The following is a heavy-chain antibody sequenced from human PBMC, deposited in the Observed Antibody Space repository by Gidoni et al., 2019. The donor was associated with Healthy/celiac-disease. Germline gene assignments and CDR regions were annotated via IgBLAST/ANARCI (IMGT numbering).Heavy chain of an antibody. CDR1: GGTFSSYA. CDR3: ATVYYYDSSGSPAFDI. CDR2: IIPILGRA. D-gene: IGHD3-22*01. Sequence: QVQLVQSGAEVKKPGSSVKVSCKASGGTFSSYASSWVRQAPGQGLEWMGRIIPILGRANYAQKFQGRVTITADKSTSTAYMDLSSLRSEDTAVYYCATVYYYDSSGSPAFDIWGQGTMVTVSS. J-gene: IGHJ3*02. V-gene: IGHV1-69*04.